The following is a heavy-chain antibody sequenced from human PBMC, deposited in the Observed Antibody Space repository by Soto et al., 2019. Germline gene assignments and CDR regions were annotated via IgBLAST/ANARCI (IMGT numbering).Heavy chain of an antibody. Sequence: SVKVSCKASGGTFSSYAISWVRQAPGKGLDWMGGIIPIFGTANYAQKFQGRVTITADESTSTAYMELSSLRSEDTAVYYCARSVVRGVIIKHYYYYGMDVWGQGTTVTVSS. CDR2: IIPIFGTA. J-gene: IGHJ6*02. CDR3: ARSVVRGVIIKHYYYYGMDV. CDR1: GGTFSSYA. V-gene: IGHV1-69*13. D-gene: IGHD3-10*01.